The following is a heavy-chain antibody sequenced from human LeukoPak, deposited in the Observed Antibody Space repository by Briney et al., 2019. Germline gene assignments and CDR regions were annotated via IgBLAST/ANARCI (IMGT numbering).Heavy chain of an antibody. D-gene: IGHD5-18*01. V-gene: IGHV3-74*01. CDR3: ARVVDTHFDY. CDR1: GFSFSSYW. CDR2: IKSDGSTT. Sequence: GGTLRLSCAASGFSFSSYWMHWVRQAPGKGLVWVSRIKSDGSTTTYADSVKGRFTISRDNAKNTLYLQMNSLRAEDTAVYYCARVVDTHFDYWGQGTLVTVSS. J-gene: IGHJ4*02.